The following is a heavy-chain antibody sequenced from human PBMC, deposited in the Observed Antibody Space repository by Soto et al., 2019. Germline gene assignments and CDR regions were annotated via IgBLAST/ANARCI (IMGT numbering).Heavy chain of an antibody. V-gene: IGHV4-59*01. J-gene: IGHJ4*02. CDR3: AREFYYDSSGIGFDA. CDR1: GGSLSGYY. D-gene: IGHD3-22*01. CDR2: FYSSGSP. Sequence: SETLSLTCTVSGGSLSGYYWSWIRQPPGKGLEWIGDFYSSGSPHHNPSLKNRVSISEDRSKNEFSLKLSSVTAADTAIYYCAREFYYDSSGIGFDAWGQGTLVTVSS.